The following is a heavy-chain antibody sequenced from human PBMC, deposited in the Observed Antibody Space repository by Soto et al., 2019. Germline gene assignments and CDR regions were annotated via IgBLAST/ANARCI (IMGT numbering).Heavy chain of an antibody. Sequence: SGRLYLTCAVSGGCISRGGYAGSWNRQTPRKGQEWIGYIYHSGSTYYNPSLKSRVTISVDRSKNQFSLKLSSVTAADTAVYYCARHSNNYRQSLDCWGQGTLVTVS. CDR3: ARHSNNYRQSLDC. V-gene: IGHV4-30-2*01. J-gene: IGHJ4*02. D-gene: IGHD6-13*01. CDR2: IYHSGST. CDR1: GGCISRGGYA.